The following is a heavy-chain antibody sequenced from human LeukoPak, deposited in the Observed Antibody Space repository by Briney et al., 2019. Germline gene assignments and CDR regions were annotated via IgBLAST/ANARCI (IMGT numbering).Heavy chain of an antibody. D-gene: IGHD3-10*01. V-gene: IGHV3-23*01. J-gene: IGHJ6*02. CDR3: AKTRRGSGSYYTNYYYYGMDV. CDR1: GFTFSSYA. CDR2: ISGSGGST. Sequence: GGSLRLSCAAPGFTFSSYAMSWVRQAPGKGLEWVSAISGSGGSTYYADSVKGRFTISRDNSKNTLYLQMNSLRAEDTAVYYCAKTRRGSGSYYTNYYYYGMDVWGQGTTVTVSS.